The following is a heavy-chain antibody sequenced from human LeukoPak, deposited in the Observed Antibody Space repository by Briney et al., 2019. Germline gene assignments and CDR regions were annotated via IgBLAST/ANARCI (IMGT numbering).Heavy chain of an antibody. J-gene: IGHJ6*03. CDR3: ARAGGGNSGSRSYYYYMDV. Sequence: LGGSLRLSCAASGFTFSSYAMHWVRQAPGKGLEWVAVISYDGSNKYYADSVKGRFTISRDNSKNTLYLQTNSLRAEDTAVYYCARAGGGNSGSRSYYYYMDVWGKGTTVTVSS. D-gene: IGHD4-23*01. V-gene: IGHV3-30*04. CDR2: ISYDGSNK. CDR1: GFTFSSYA.